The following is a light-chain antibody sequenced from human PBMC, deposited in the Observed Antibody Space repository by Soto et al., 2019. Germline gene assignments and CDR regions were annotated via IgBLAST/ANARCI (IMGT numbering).Light chain of an antibody. CDR2: DVT. CDR3: CSYADRYTFYV. V-gene: IGLV2-11*01. Sequence: QSALTQPRSVSGSPGQSVIISCTGSRSDVGAYDYVSWYQQHPGKAPKLIIFDVTKRPSGVPHRFSGSKSGNTASLTISGLQAEDEADYFCCSYADRYTFYVFGSGTKGTVL. CDR1: RSDVGAYDY. J-gene: IGLJ1*01.